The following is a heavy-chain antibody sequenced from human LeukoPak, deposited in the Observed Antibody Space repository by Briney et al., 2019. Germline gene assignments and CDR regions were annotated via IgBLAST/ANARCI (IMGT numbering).Heavy chain of an antibody. CDR3: ARDGGGSLGVKWYFDL. V-gene: IGHV1-46*01. D-gene: IGHD1-26*01. J-gene: IGHJ2*01. Sequence: GGSLRLSCATSGFTFTSYYIHWVRQAPGQGLEWMGIINPSGGSTSYAQKFQGRVTMTRDTSTRTGYMEMSSLRSEDTAVYYCARDGGGSLGVKWYFDLWGRGTLVTVSS. CDR2: INPSGGST. CDR1: GFTFTSYY.